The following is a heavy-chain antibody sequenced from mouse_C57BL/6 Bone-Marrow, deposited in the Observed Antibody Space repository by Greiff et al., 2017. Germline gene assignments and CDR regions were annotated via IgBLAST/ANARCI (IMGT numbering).Heavy chain of an antibody. Sequence: QVQLQQSGPELVKPGASVTISCKASGYAFSSSWMNWVQQRPGKGLEWIGRIYPGDGDTNYNGKFKGKATLTADNSSRTAYMQLSSLTSEDSAVYFCARRHYGNFAWFAYWGQGTLVTVSA. CDR1: GYAFSSSW. CDR2: IYPGDGDT. J-gene: IGHJ3*01. D-gene: IGHD2-1*01. CDR3: ARRHYGNFAWFAY. V-gene: IGHV1-82*01.